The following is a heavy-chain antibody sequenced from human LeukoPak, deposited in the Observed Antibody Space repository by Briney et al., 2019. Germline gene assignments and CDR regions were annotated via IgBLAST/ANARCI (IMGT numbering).Heavy chain of an antibody. V-gene: IGHV4-39*01. CDR1: GGSVTSTNW. CDR2: IYYSGST. D-gene: IGHD6-19*01. CDR3: ARRPISGWYMGDAFDI. J-gene: IGHJ3*02. Sequence: SETLSLTCDVSGGSVTSTNWWTWVRQPPGKGLEWIGSIYYSGSTYYNPSLKSRVTISVDTSKNQFSLKLYSVTAADTAVYYCARRPISGWYMGDAFDIWGQGTMVTVSS.